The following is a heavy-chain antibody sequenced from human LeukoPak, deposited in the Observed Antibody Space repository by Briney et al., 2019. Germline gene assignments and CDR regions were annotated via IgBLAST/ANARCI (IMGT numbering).Heavy chain of an antibody. CDR2: VSGGYTST. J-gene: IGHJ4*02. V-gene: IGHV3-23*01. D-gene: IGHD5-18*01. CDR3: ARRRYTYGGEFDY. CDR1: GFTFSSDG. Sequence: GGSLRLSCAASGFTFSSDGMSWVRQAPGKGLEWVSAVSGGYTSTYYADSVKGRFTLSRDDSKNTLYLQMNCLRVDDTAVYYCARRRYTYGGEFDYWGQGTLVTVSS.